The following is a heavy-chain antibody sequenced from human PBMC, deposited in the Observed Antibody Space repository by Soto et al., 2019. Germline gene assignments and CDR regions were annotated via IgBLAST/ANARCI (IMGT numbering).Heavy chain of an antibody. J-gene: IGHJ4*02. CDR3: AKDHDFWSGYYTGSDY. D-gene: IGHD3-3*01. CDR2: IMSSGGIT. CDR1: GFTFGNYA. V-gene: IGHV3-23*01. Sequence: GSLRLSCAASGFTFGNYAMSWVRQAPGKGLEWVSGIMSSGGITYYADSVQGRFTISRDNSKSTLYLQLDSLRGEDTAVYYCAKDHDFWSGYYTGSDYWGQGTLVTVSS.